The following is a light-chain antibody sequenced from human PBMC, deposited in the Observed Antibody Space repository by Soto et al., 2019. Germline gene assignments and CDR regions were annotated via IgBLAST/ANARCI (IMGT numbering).Light chain of an antibody. CDR2: GAS. CDR3: QQYSFLPRT. Sequence: EIVMTQSPATLSVSPGERATLSCRASQSVSSNLAWYQQKPGQAPRLLIYGASSRATGIPDRFSGSGSGTDFTLTISRLEPEDFAVYYCQQYSFLPRTFGQGTKVDIK. CDR1: QSVSSN. V-gene: IGKV3-20*01. J-gene: IGKJ1*01.